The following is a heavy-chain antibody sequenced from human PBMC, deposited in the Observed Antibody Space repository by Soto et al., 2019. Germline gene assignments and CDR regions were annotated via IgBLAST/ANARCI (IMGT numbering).Heavy chain of an antibody. Sequence: PSETLSLTCTVSGGSISSYYWSWIRQPPGKGLEWIEYIYYSGSTNYNPSLKSRVTISVDTSKNQFSLKLSSVTAADTAVYYCARHGVVVVPAAQDAFDIWGQGTMVTVSS. V-gene: IGHV4-59*08. J-gene: IGHJ3*02. CDR1: GGSISSYY. CDR3: ARHGVVVVPAAQDAFDI. D-gene: IGHD2-2*01. CDR2: IYYSGST.